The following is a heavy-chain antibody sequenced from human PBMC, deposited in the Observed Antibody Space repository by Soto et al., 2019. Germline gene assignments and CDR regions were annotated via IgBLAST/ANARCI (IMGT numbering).Heavy chain of an antibody. CDR3: ARDAGESILSIRGARYKYYGMDV. J-gene: IGHJ6*02. Sequence: QVQLVQSGAEVRKPGASVKVSCKASGYTFTSYGISWVRQAPGQGLEWMGRINAFTGNTDFIQKFQGRVTMTTDTSTSIAYKELRSLKSDDTAVYYCARDAGESILSIRGARYKYYGMDVWGQGTTVTVSS. D-gene: IGHD1-26*01. CDR2: INAFTGNT. CDR1: GYTFTSYG. V-gene: IGHV1-18*01.